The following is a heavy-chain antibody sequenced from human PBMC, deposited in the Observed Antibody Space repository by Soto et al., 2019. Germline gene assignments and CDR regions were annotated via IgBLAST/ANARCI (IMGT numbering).Heavy chain of an antibody. CDR2: ISYDGSNK. J-gene: IGHJ6*02. D-gene: IGHD6-19*01. CDR3: ARDEWLPYYYYYYGMDV. V-gene: IGHV3-30-3*01. CDR1: GFTFSSYA. Sequence: GGSLRLSCAASGFTFSSYAMHWVRQAPGKGLEWVAVISYDGSNKYYADSVKGRFTISRDNSKNTLYLQMNSLRAEDTAVYYCARDEWLPYYYYYYGMDVWGQGTTVTVSS.